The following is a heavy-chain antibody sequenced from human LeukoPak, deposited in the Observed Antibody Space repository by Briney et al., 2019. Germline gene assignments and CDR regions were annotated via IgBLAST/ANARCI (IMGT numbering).Heavy chain of an antibody. CDR3: VKSTRVTTAYYYYGMDV. D-gene: IGHD4-17*01. J-gene: IGHJ6*02. Sequence: PGGSLRLSCSASGFTFSYYAMHWVRQAPGKGLEYVSAIRCYGGSTVYADSVKGRFTITRDNSENTLYFQMNSLRAEDTAVYYCVKSTRVTTAYYYYGMDVWGQGTTVTVSS. V-gene: IGHV3-64D*06. CDR1: GFTFSYYA. CDR2: IRCYGGST.